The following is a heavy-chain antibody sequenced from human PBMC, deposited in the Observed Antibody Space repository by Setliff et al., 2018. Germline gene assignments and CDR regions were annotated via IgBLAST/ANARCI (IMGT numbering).Heavy chain of an antibody. J-gene: IGHJ4*02. CDR1: GYTLTELS. V-gene: IGHV1-24*01. CDR3: ATQPLQWELLGFDY. Sequence: ASVKVSCKVSGYTLTELSMHWVRQAPGKGLEWMGGFDPEDGETIYAQKFQGRVTMTEDTSTDTAYMELSSPRSEDTAVYYCATQPLQWELLGFDYWGQGTLVTVS. D-gene: IGHD1-26*01. CDR2: FDPEDGET.